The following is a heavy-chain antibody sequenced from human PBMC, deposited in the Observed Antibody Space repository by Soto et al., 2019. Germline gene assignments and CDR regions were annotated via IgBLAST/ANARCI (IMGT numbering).Heavy chain of an antibody. CDR2: ISYSGST. CDR1: CGSISGHY. CDR3: ARDVGLQHDTGYYDFWSGKNNWFDP. V-gene: IGHV4-59*11. Sequence: SETLSLTCTVSCGSISGHYWSWIRQPPGKGLQYIGYISYSGSTNYNPSLKSRVTISVDTSNNQFSLRLSSVTAADKAVYYCARDVGLQHDTGYYDFWSGKNNWFDPWGQGILVTVSS. J-gene: IGHJ5*02. D-gene: IGHD3-3*01.